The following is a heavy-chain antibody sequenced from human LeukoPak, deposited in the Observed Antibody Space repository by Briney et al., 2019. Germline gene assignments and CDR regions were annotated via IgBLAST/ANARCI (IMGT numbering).Heavy chain of an antibody. V-gene: IGHV5-51*01. D-gene: IGHD6-19*01. Sequence: GESLKISCKGSGYSFTSYWIGWVRQMPGKGLEWMGIIYPGDSDTRYSPSFQGQVTISADKSISTAYLQWSSLKASDTVMYYCARHGPYSSGWYMVGYWGQGTLVTVSS. CDR1: GYSFTSYW. CDR3: ARHGPYSSGWYMVGY. J-gene: IGHJ4*02. CDR2: IYPGDSDT.